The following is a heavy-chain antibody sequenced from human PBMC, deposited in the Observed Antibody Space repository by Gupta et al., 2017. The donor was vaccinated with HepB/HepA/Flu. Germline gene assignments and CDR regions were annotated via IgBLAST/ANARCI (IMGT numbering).Heavy chain of an antibody. Sequence: EVQLLESGGGLVQPGGSLRLSCAASGFTFISYAMSWVRQAPGKGLEWVSAISGSGGSTYYADSVKGRFTISRDNSKNTLYLQMNSLRAEDTAVYYCAKALVVVVAATELDYWGQGTLVTVSS. V-gene: IGHV3-23*01. D-gene: IGHD2-15*01. CDR1: GFTFISYA. CDR2: ISGSGGST. J-gene: IGHJ4*02. CDR3: AKALVVVVAATELDY.